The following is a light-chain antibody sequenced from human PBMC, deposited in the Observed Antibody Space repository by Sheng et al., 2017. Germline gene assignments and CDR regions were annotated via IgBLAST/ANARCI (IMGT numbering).Light chain of an antibody. CDR2: DAF. CDR3: QHYDNSGIT. V-gene: IGKV1-33*01. Sequence: DIQMTQSPSSLSASVGDRVTLTCQASQDISTYLNWYQQKPGQAPRLLIYDAFYLTAGVPSRFSGSGSETEFSLIISSLRPEDVATYYCQHYDNSGITFGPGTRLEIK. J-gene: IGKJ5*01. CDR1: QDISTY.